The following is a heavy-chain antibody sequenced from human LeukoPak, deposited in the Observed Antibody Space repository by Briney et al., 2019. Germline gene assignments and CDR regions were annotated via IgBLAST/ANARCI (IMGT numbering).Heavy chain of an antibody. J-gene: IGHJ3*02. D-gene: IGHD3-22*01. CDR1: GFTFSSYG. CDR3: ARRDSSGYYSDAFDI. Sequence: GGSLRLSCAASGFTFSSYGMHWVRQAPGKGLEWVAVIWYDGSNKYYADSVKGRFTISRDNSKNTLYLQMNSLRAEDTAVYYCARRDSSGYYSDAFDIWGQGTMVTVSS. V-gene: IGHV3-33*01. CDR2: IWYDGSNK.